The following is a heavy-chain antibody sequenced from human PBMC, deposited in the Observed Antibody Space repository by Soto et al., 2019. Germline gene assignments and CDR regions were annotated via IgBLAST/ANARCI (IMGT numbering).Heavy chain of an antibody. D-gene: IGHD3-16*02. V-gene: IGHV4-34*01. J-gene: IGHJ5*02. CDR3: ARGIRYGPRFDP. Sequence: QVQLQQWGAGLLKPSETLSLTCAVYGGSFSGYYWSWIRQPPGKGLEWNGEINHSGSTNYNPSLKSRVTISVDTSKSQFSLKLSSVTAADTAVYYCARGIRYGPRFDPWGQGTLVTVSS. CDR1: GGSFSGYY. CDR2: INHSGST.